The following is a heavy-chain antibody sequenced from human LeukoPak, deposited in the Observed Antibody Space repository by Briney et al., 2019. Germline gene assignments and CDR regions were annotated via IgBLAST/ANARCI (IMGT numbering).Heavy chain of an antibody. V-gene: IGHV3-30*18. CDR2: IAYDGSYK. Sequence: PGGSLRLSCAASGFTFSNYGMQWLRQAPGEGLEWVALIAYDGSYKYYADSVKGRFTISRDNSKNTLDLQMNSLRAEDTAVYYCAKDGSAWYLDYWGQGTLVTVSS. J-gene: IGHJ4*02. D-gene: IGHD6-19*01. CDR1: GFTFSNYG. CDR3: AKDGSAWYLDY.